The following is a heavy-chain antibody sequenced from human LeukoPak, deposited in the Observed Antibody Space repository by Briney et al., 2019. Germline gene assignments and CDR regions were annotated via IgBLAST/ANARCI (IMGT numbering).Heavy chain of an antibody. J-gene: IGHJ4*02. CDR3: ASSYSGYVVAELAYFDY. CDR1: GGSISSSSYY. Sequence: PSETLSLTCTVSGGSISSSSYYWGWIRQPPGKGLEWIGSIYYSGSTYYNPSLKSRVTISVDTSKNQFSLKLSSVTAADTAVYYCASSYSGYVVAELAYFDYWGQGTLVTVSS. D-gene: IGHD5-12*01. V-gene: IGHV4-39*01. CDR2: IYYSGST.